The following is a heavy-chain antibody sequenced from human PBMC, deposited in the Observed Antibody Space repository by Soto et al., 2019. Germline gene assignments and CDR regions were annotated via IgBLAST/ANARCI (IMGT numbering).Heavy chain of an antibody. CDR1: GGTFSNSG. CDR3: ARAPILVSVTLHENYFDS. Sequence: QLHLVQSGAEVKKPGSSLKVSCKASGGTFSNSGISWVRQAPGQGLEWMGGIIPIFDTTNYAQKLQGRITIIADESTNTVYRELRTLRSADTGVYYCARAPILVSVTLHENYFDSWGQGTLVTVAS. CDR2: IIPIFDTT. D-gene: IGHD2-21*02. J-gene: IGHJ4*02. V-gene: IGHV1-69*01.